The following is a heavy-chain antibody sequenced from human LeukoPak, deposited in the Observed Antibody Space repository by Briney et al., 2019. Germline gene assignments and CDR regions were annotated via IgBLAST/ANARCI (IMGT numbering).Heavy chain of an antibody. CDR3: ARDPDNLGIAAAGPFDY. CDR1: GGPFSGYY. CDR2: INHSGST. J-gene: IGHJ4*02. D-gene: IGHD6-13*01. V-gene: IGHV4-34*01. Sequence: SETLSLTCAVYGGPFSGYYWSWIRQPPGKGLEWIGEINHSGSTNYNPSLKSRVTISVDTSKNQFSLKLSSVTAADTAVYYCARDPDNLGIAAAGPFDYWGQGTLVTVSS.